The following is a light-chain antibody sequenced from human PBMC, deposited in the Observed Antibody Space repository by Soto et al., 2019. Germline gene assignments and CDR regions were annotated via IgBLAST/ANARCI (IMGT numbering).Light chain of an antibody. CDR1: SSNIGSNY. V-gene: IGLV1-47*01. J-gene: IGLJ2*01. CDR2: RAD. CDR3: AAWDDTLSGLV. Sequence: QSVLTQPPSASGAPGQTVTISCSGRSSNIGSNYAYWYQQLPETAPRLLLYRADQRPSGIPDRFSGSKSGTSASLAISGLRSEDEADYYCAAWDDTLSGLVFGGGTKLTVL.